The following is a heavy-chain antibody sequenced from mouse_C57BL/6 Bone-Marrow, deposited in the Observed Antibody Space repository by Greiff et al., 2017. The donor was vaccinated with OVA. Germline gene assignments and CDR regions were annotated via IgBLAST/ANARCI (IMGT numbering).Heavy chain of an antibody. CDR3: ARRGYGSSAWFAY. V-gene: IGHV1-55*01. Sequence: QVQLQQPGAELVKPGASVKMSCKASGYTFTSYWITWVKQRPGQGLEWIGDIYPGSGSTNYNEKFKSKATLTVDTSSSTAYMQLSSLTSEDSAVYYGARRGYGSSAWFAYWGQGTLVTVSA. D-gene: IGHD1-1*01. J-gene: IGHJ3*01. CDR2: IYPGSGST. CDR1: GYTFTSYW.